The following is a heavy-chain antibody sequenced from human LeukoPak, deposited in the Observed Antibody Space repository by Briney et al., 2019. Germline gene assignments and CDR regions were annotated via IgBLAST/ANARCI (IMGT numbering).Heavy chain of an antibody. CDR1: GFTFSSYG. CDR2: ISYDGSNK. CDR3: AKGTGYSSSWYSFDY. Sequence: GESLRLSCAASGFTFSSYGMHWVRQAPGKGLEWVAVISYDGSNKYYADSVKGRFTISRDNSKNTLYLQMNSLRAEDTAVYYCAKGTGYSSSWYSFDYWGQGTLVTASS. J-gene: IGHJ4*02. V-gene: IGHV3-30*18. D-gene: IGHD6-13*01.